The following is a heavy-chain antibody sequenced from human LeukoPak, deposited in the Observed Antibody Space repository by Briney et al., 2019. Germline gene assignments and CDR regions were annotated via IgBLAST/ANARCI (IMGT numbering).Heavy chain of an antibody. J-gene: IGHJ6*02. CDR1: GDSVSSNSAA. CDR3: ARERRYYYDSSGYLTKGLYYYYYGMDV. Sequence: SQTLSLTCAISGDSVSSNSAAWNWIRQSPSRGLEWLGRTYYRSKWYNDYAVSVKSRITINPDTSKNQFSLQLNSVTPEDTAVYYCARERRYYYDSSGYLTKGLYYYYYGMDVWGQGTTVTVSS. D-gene: IGHD3-22*01. CDR2: TYYRSKWYN. V-gene: IGHV6-1*01.